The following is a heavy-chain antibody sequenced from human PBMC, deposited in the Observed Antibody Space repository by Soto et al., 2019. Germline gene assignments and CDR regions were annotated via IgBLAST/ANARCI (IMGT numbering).Heavy chain of an antibody. CDR2: ISYDGSNK. CDR3: SRKQGVRFWALDD. J-gene: IGHJ4*02. Sequence: GGSLRLSCAASGFTFSSYAMHGVRQAPGKGLEWVAVISYDGSNKYYADSVKGRFTISRDNSKNTLYLQMNSLRAEDTAVYYCSRKQGVRFWALDDCGRGSLVT. CDR1: GFTFSSYA. D-gene: IGHD3-3*01. V-gene: IGHV3-30-3*01.